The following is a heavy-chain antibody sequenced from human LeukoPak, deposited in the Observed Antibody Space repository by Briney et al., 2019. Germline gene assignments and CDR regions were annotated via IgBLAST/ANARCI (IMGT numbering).Heavy chain of an antibody. CDR3: AKDGPVYCSSTSCSPPQGSDV. Sequence: PGRSLRLSCTASGFTFSSYGMHWVRQAPGKGLEWVAVISYDGSNKYYADSVKGRFTISRDNSKNTLYLQMNSLRAEDTAVYYCAKDGPVYCSSTSCSPPQGSDVWGQGTTVNVSS. CDR2: ISYDGSNK. D-gene: IGHD2-2*01. J-gene: IGHJ6*02. V-gene: IGHV3-30*18. CDR1: GFTFSSYG.